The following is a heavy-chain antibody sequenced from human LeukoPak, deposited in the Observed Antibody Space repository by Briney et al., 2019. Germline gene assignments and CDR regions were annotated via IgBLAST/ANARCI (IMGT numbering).Heavy chain of an antibody. CDR3: GTGRTFDY. D-gene: IGHD1-7*01. Sequence: GGSLRLSCVASGFTFCSYWMSWVRQAPGKGLEWVAKIKQDGSEENYVDSVKGRFTISRDNAQNSLYLQMNSLRVEDTAVYYCGTGRTFDYWGQGTLVTVSS. V-gene: IGHV3-7*01. CDR1: GFTFCSYW. CDR2: IKQDGSEE. J-gene: IGHJ4*02.